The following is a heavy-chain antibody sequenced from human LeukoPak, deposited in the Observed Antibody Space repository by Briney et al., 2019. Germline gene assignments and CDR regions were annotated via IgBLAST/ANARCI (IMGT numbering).Heavy chain of an antibody. D-gene: IGHD5-18*01. Sequence: GGSLRLSCAASGFTFSSYSMNWVRQAPGKGLEWVANIKQDGSEKYYVDSVKGRFTISRDNAKNSLYLQMNSLRAEDTAVYYCASSQLWYGRIFDYWGQGILVTVSS. CDR2: IKQDGSEK. V-gene: IGHV3-7*01. J-gene: IGHJ4*02. CDR1: GFTFSSYS. CDR3: ASSQLWYGRIFDY.